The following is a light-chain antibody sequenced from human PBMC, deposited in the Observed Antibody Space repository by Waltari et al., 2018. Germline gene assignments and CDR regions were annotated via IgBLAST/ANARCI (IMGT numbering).Light chain of an antibody. CDR3: QQYNRWPPIT. V-gene: IGKV3-15*01. J-gene: IGKJ5*01. CDR1: QSVTSN. Sequence: EVVMTQSPATLSVSPGERATLSCRASQSVTSNLAWYQQKPGQAPRLLIYEASTRATGISARFRGSGSGTQFTLTISSLQSGDSAVYYCQQYNRWPPITFGQGTRLEIK. CDR2: EAS.